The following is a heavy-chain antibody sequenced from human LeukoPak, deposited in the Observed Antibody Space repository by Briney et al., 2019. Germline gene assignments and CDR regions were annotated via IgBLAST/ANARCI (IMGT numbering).Heavy chain of an antibody. D-gene: IGHD6-6*01. CDR3: AGEFSSSSTYYYYGMDV. CDR2: ISAYNSNT. Sequence: ASVKVSCKASGYTFTSYGISWVRQAPGQGLEWMGWISAYNSNTNYAQKLQGRVTMTTDTSTSTAYMELRSLRSDDTAVYYCAGEFSSSSTYYYYGMDVWGQGTTVTVSS. V-gene: IGHV1-18*01. J-gene: IGHJ6*02. CDR1: GYTFTSYG.